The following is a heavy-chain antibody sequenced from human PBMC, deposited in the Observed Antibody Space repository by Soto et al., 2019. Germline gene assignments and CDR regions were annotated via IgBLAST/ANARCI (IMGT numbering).Heavy chain of an antibody. CDR1: GYTFTNFG. J-gene: IGHJ4*02. V-gene: IGHV1-18*01. CDR2: ISADNGNT. D-gene: IGHD3-16*01. CDR3: ARGGTPIDC. Sequence: QVQLVQSGAEVKKPGASVKVSCKASGYTFTNFGISWVRPAPGQGLEWIGWISADNGNTNHAPKFQGRVTLTPDTPTSTAYMELRSLRSDDTAVYYCARGGTPIDCWGQGTLVTVSS.